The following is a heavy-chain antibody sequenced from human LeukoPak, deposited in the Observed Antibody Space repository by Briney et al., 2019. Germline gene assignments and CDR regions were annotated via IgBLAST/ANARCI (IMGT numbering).Heavy chain of an antibody. J-gene: IGHJ4*02. CDR3: ARDKRGDYGYFDY. D-gene: IGHD4-17*01. Sequence: KPSETLYLTCTVSGGSVSSGSYYWSWIRQPPGKGLEWIGYIYYSGSTNYNPSLKSRVTISVDTSKNQFSLKLSSVTAADTAVYYCARDKRGDYGYFDYWGQGTLVTVSS. CDR1: GGSVSSGSYY. V-gene: IGHV4-61*01. CDR2: IYYSGST.